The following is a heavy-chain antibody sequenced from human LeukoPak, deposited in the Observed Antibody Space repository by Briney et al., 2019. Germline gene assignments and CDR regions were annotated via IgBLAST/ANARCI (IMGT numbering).Heavy chain of an antibody. Sequence: SETLSLTCAVSGGSISSGGYYWSWIRQPPGKGLEWIGYIYHSGSTYYNPSLKSRVTISVDRSKNQFSLKLSSVTAADTAVYYCARRVRKRWLQNDAFDIWGQGTMVTVSS. CDR3: ARRVRKRWLQNDAFDI. CDR1: GGSISSGGYY. CDR2: IYHSGST. D-gene: IGHD5-24*01. J-gene: IGHJ3*02. V-gene: IGHV4-30-2*01.